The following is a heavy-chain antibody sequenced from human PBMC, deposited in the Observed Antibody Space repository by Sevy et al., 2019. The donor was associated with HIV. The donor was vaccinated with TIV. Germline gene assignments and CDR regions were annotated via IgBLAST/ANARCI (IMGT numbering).Heavy chain of an antibody. CDR1: GYTFTGYY. Sequence: ASVKVSCTASGYTFTGYYMHWVRQAPGRGLEWLGWFNPDTGDTNYARTFQGRVAMTRDTSISTAYLELISLRSDDTAVYFCAILGDCSKTLCSPWGHGTLVTVSS. CDR3: AILGDCSKTLCSP. CDR2: FNPDTGDT. D-gene: IGHD2-8*01. V-gene: IGHV1-2*02. J-gene: IGHJ4*01.